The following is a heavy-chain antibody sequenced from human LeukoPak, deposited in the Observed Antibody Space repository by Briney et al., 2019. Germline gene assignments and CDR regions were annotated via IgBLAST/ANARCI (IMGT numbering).Heavy chain of an antibody. V-gene: IGHV4-38-2*01. Sequence: SETLSLTCDVSGYSISSGYYWCWSRQPPGEGLEWIGSICHMGNTYYNPSLKSRVTISVDTSKNQLSLKLTSVTAADTAVYYCAPHYQLLSFDPWGQGILVTVSS. J-gene: IGHJ5*02. CDR3: APHYQLLSFDP. CDR1: GYSISSGYY. CDR2: ICHMGNT. D-gene: IGHD2-2*01.